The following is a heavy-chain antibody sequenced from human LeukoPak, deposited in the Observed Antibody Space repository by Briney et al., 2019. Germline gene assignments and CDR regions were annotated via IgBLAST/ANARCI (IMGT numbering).Heavy chain of an antibody. CDR3: ARGRYTLGY. CDR1: GGSFSGYY. Sequence: PSETLSLTCAVYGGSFSGYYWSWIRQPPGKGLEWIGEINHSGSTNYNPSLKSRVTISVDTSKNQFSLKLSSVTAADTAVYYCARGRYTLGYWGQGTLVNVSS. J-gene: IGHJ4*02. CDR2: INHSGST. V-gene: IGHV4-34*01. D-gene: IGHD5-24*01.